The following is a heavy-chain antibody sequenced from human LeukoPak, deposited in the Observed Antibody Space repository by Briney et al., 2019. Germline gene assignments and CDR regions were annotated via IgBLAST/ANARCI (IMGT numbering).Heavy chain of an antibody. CDR2: IYYSGST. J-gene: IGHJ6*02. D-gene: IGHD3-3*01. CDR1: GGSISRYY. Sequence: SETLSLTCTVSGGSISRYYWSWIRQPPGKGLEWIGYIYYSGSTNYNPSLKSRVTISVDTSKNQFSLKLSSVTAADTAVYYCARVNYDFWSGYGMDVWGQGTTVTVSS. V-gene: IGHV4-59*01. CDR3: ARVNYDFWSGYGMDV.